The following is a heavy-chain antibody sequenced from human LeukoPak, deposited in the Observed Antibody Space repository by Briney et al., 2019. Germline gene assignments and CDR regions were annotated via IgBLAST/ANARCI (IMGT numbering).Heavy chain of an antibody. J-gene: IGHJ4*02. D-gene: IGHD1-1*01. V-gene: IGHV4-38-2*02. Sequence: SENLSRNCVVSGFSINCVYYWGWIRQPPGKGLEWIGNIHPSGTMFHNSSLNSRVTMSIDTSKNQFSLKRSAGAAADAAVYYCAREAERRVVNWGQGTLVTVSS. CDR1: GFSINCVYY. CDR3: AREAERRVVN. CDR2: IHPSGTM.